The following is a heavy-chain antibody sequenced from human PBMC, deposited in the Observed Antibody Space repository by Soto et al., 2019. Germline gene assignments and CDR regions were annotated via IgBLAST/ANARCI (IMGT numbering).Heavy chain of an antibody. CDR3: ASPIFGVVPSQTNYYYGMDV. CDR2: IYYSGST. CDR1: GGSISSGDYY. D-gene: IGHD3-3*01. V-gene: IGHV4-30-4*01. J-gene: IGHJ6*02. Sequence: QVQLQESGPGLVKPSQTLSLTCTVSGGSISSGDYYWSWIRQPPGKGLEGIGYIYYSGSTYYNPSLKSRVTISVDTSTNQFSLKLSSVTAADTAVYYCASPIFGVVPSQTNYYYGMDVWGQGTTVTVSS.